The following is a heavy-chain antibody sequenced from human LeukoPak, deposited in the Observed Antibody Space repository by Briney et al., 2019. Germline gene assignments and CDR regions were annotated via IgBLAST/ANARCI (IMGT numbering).Heavy chain of an antibody. Sequence: SETLSLTCAVYGGSFSGYYWSWIRQPPGKGPEWIGEINQSGSTNYNPSLRSRVTISVDTSKTQFSLKLSSVTAADTAVYYCARRRQLGPYYWGQGTLVTVSS. V-gene: IGHV4-34*01. CDR2: INQSGST. CDR1: GGSFSGYY. D-gene: IGHD6-6*01. CDR3: ARRRQLGPYY. J-gene: IGHJ4*02.